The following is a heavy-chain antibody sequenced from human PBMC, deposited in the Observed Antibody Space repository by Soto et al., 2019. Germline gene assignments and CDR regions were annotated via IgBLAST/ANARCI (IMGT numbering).Heavy chain of an antibody. CDR3: TTDRGIAELVIFAS. V-gene: IGHV3-74*01. CDR2: ITSDGSIT. D-gene: IGHD1-7*01. J-gene: IGHJ4*02. Sequence: ASLRLSCAASGFSVSNYWMHWVHQAQGQGPVWVSRITSDGSITTYADSVKGRFTISRDDVKNTVSLQMDSLKSEDTGLYFCTTDRGIAELVIFASWGLGTLVTVSS. CDR1: GFSVSNYW.